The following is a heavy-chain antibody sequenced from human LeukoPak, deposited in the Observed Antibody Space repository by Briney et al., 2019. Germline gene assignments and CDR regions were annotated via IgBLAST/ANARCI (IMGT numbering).Heavy chain of an antibody. CDR2: VSYSGSP. J-gene: IGHJ4*02. D-gene: IGHD2-15*01. V-gene: IGHV4-59*01. CDR1: GGSLTTYY. Sequence: SETLSLTCAVSGGSLTTYYWSWIRQPPGKGLEWIGYVSYSGSPNYSPSLKSRATISGDTSKNQFSLKLSSVTAADTAVYYCARRFGSGDYFDYWGQGTLVTVSS. CDR3: ARRFGSGDYFDY.